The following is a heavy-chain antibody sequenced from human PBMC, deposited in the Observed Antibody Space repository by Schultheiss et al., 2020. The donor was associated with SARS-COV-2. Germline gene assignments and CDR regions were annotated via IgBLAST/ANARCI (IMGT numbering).Heavy chain of an antibody. J-gene: IGHJ6*01. V-gene: IGHV3-21*01. CDR1: GFTFDDYA. CDR2: ISSSSSYI. Sequence: GGSLRLSCAASGFTFDDYAMHWVRQASGKGLEWVSSISSSSSYIYYAESVKGRFTIFRDNAKNALYLQMISMRAEDTAVYYCARGTVVVPAAIVLYTKRYDMEVWGQGTTVTVSS. D-gene: IGHD2-2*02. CDR3: ARGTVVVPAAIVLYTKRYDMEV.